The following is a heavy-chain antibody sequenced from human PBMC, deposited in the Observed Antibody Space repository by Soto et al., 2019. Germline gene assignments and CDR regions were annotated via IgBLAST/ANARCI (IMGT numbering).Heavy chain of an antibody. J-gene: IGHJ4*02. CDR2: IIPIFGTA. D-gene: IGHD3-9*01. CDR3: ARRLVVRYFDWLSHFDY. Sequence: GASVKVSCKXSGGTFSSYAISWVRQAPGQGLEWMGGIIPIFGTANYAQKFQGRVTITADESTSTAYMELSSLRSEDTAVYYCARRLVVRYFDWLSHFDYWGQGTLVTVSS. CDR1: GGTFSSYA. V-gene: IGHV1-69*13.